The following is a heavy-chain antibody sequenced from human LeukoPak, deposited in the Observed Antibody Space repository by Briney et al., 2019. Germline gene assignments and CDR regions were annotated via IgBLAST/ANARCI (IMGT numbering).Heavy chain of an antibody. CDR2: IYYSGST. Sequence: SETLSLTCTVSGGSISSYYWSGIRQPPGKGLEWIGYIYYSGSTNYNPSLKSRVTISVDTSKNQFSLKLSSVTAADTAVYYCAREYYDFWSGSMDVWGKGTTVTVSS. J-gene: IGHJ6*04. D-gene: IGHD3-3*01. CDR3: AREYYDFWSGSMDV. V-gene: IGHV4-59*01. CDR1: GGSISSYY.